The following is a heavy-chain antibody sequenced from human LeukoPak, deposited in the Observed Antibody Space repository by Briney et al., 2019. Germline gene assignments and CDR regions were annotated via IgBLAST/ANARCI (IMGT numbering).Heavy chain of an antibody. D-gene: IGHD1-26*01. Sequence: GGSLRLSCAASGFTFSSYGMHWVRQAPGKGLEWVAFIRYDGSNEYYTDSVKGRFTISRDKSKNTLFLQMNSLRAEDAAVYYCAHSGSGAFDIWGPGTMVTVSS. CDR2: IRYDGSNE. CDR3: AHSGSGAFDI. V-gene: IGHV3-30*02. CDR1: GFTFSSYG. J-gene: IGHJ3*02.